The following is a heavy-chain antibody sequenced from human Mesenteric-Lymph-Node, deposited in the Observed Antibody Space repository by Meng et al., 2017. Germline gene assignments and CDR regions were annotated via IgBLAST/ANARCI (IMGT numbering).Heavy chain of an antibody. CDR1: GFTFSGSV. D-gene: IGHD1-26*01. Sequence: EVQLVDSGGGLVQPGGSLKLSCAASGFTFSGSVMHWVRQASGKGLEWVGRVRDKASNYATSYAESVKGRFTISRDDSRNTAYLQMDSLKTEDTAVYYCGSGNYFDYWGQGTLVTVSS. CDR3: GSGNYFDY. J-gene: IGHJ4*02. CDR2: VRDKASNYAT. V-gene: IGHV3-73*01.